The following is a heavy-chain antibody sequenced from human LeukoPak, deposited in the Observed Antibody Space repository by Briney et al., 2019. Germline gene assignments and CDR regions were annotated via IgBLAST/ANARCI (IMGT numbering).Heavy chain of an antibody. V-gene: IGHV4-30-4*01. CDR2: IYYSGST. CDR1: GGSISSGDYY. Sequence: SETLSLTCTVSGGSISSGDYYWSWIRQPPGKGLEWIGYIYYSGSTYYNPSLKSRVTISVDTSKNQFSLKLSSVTAADTAVYYCAQCQWYEAFDIWGQGTMVTVSS. D-gene: IGHD2-15*01. J-gene: IGHJ3*02. CDR3: AQCQWYEAFDI.